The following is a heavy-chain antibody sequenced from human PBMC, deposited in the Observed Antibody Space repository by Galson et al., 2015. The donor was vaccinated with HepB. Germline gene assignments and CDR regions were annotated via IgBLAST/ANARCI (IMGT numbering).Heavy chain of an antibody. D-gene: IGHD6-19*01. V-gene: IGHV3-30*04. CDR2: ISYDGSNK. Sequence: LRLSCAASGFTFSSYAMHWVRQASGKGLEWVAVISYDGSNKYYADSVKGRFTISRDNSKNTLYLQMNSLRAEDTAVYYCAREIAVAGFDYWGQGTLVTVSS. CDR3: AREIAVAGFDY. CDR1: GFTFSSYA. J-gene: IGHJ4*02.